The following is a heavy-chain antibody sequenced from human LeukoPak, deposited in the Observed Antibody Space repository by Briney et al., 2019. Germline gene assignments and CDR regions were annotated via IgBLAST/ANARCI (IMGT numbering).Heavy chain of an antibody. CDR1: ALTFSDYC. CDR2: IKPDGSEK. V-gene: IGHV3-7*01. Sequence: PGGSLRLSCAVTALTFSDYCMTWVRQAPGKGLEWVATIKPDGSEKYYVDPVKGRFTISRDKAKNSLYLLMNGVRAEETAVCYCLRGHHGLEYGGQATLVTVSS. CDR3: LRGHHGLEY. J-gene: IGHJ4*02. D-gene: IGHD1-14*01.